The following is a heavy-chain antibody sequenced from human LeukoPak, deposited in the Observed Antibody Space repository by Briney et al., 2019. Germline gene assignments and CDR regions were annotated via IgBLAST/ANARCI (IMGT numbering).Heavy chain of an antibody. Sequence: GASVKVSCKASGYTFTSYYMHWVRQAPGQGLEWMGIINPSGGSTSYAQKFQGRVTMTRDTSISTAYMELSRLKSDDTAVYYCARNGDSSGWSDRWFDPWGQGTLVTVSS. V-gene: IGHV1-46*01. CDR3: ARNGDSSGWSDRWFDP. CDR2: INPSGGST. D-gene: IGHD6-19*01. CDR1: GYTFTSYY. J-gene: IGHJ5*02.